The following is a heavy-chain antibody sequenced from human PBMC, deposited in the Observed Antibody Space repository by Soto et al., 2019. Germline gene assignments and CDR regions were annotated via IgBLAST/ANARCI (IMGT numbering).Heavy chain of an antibody. CDR1: GFTVSSNY. Sequence: EVQLVESGGGLVQPGGSLRLSCAASGFTVSSNYMSWVRQAPGKGLEWVSVIYSGGSTYYADSVKGRFTISRDNSKNTLYLQMNSTRAEDTAVYYWARGLYSGWHYFDYWGQGTLVTVSS. J-gene: IGHJ4*02. CDR3: ARGLYSGWHYFDY. D-gene: IGHD5-12*01. CDR2: IYSGGST. V-gene: IGHV3-66*01.